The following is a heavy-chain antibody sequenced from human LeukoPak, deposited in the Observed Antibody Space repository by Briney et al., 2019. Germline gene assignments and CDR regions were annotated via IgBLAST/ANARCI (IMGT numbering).Heavy chain of an antibody. D-gene: IGHD3-10*01. J-gene: IGHJ6*03. CDR3: ARIGSGSYFSGPMDYYYMDV. CDR2: IIPIFGTA. Sequence: GSSVKVSCKASLGTFSSYAISWVRQAPGQGLEWMGGIIPIFGTANYAQKFQGRVTITTDESTSTAYMELSSLRSEDTAVYYCARIGSGSYFSGPMDYYYMDVWGKGTTVTVSS. V-gene: IGHV1-69*05. CDR1: LGTFSSYA.